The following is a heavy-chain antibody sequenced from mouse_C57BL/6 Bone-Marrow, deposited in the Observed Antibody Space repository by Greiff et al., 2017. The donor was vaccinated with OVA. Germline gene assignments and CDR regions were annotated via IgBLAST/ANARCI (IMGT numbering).Heavy chain of an antibody. CDR3: ARIYYGNYLDY. J-gene: IGHJ2*01. CDR2: ISYDGSN. V-gene: IGHV3-6*01. CDR1: GYSITSGYY. D-gene: IGHD2-1*01. Sequence: EVKVEESGPGLVKPSQSLSLTCSVTGYSITSGYYWNWIRQFPGNKLEWMGYISYDGSNNYNPSLKNRISITRDTSKNQFFLKLNSVTTEDTATYYCARIYYGNYLDYWGQGTTLTVSS.